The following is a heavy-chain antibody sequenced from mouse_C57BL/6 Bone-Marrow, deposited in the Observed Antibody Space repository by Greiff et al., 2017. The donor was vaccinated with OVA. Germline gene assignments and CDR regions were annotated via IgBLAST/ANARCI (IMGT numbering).Heavy chain of an antibody. CDR1: GYSITSGYY. Sequence: VQLQQSGPGLVKPSQSLSLTCSVTGYSITSGYYWNWIRQFPGNKLEWMGYISYDGSNNYNPSLKNRISITRDTSKNQFFLKLNSVTTEDTATYYCAELTGTSMDYWGQGTSVTVSS. D-gene: IGHD4-1*01. J-gene: IGHJ4*01. CDR2: ISYDGSN. CDR3: AELTGTSMDY. V-gene: IGHV3-6*01.